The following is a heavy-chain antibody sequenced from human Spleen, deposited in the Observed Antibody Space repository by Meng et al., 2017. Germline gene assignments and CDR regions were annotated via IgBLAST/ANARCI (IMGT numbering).Heavy chain of an antibody. J-gene: IGHJ4*01. CDR3: SGHVDY. CDR1: GFTFSNAC. V-gene: IGHV3-15*01. CDR2: MKSNVDGGTV. Sequence: GQLVESGGGFAKPGGSLRLFCAASGFTFSNACMTWVRQAPGKGREWIGRMKSNVDGGTVDYAAAVKGRFFISRDDSENTFYLQLNSLKTEDTAVYYCSGHVDYWGHGTLVTVSS.